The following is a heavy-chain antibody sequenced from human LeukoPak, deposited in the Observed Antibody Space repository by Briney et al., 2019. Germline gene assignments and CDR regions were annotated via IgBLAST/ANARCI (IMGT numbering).Heavy chain of an antibody. V-gene: IGHV1-18*01. CDR3: ARALDTPTNDY. J-gene: IGHJ4*02. CDR2: ISVYNGNT. CDR1: GYTFTSYG. Sequence: GASVKVSCKASGYTFTSYGINWVRQAPGQGLEWMGWISVYNGNTLYAQRLQGRVTMTTDTSTSTAYMDLRRLRSDDTDVYYCARALDTPTNDYWGQGTLVTVSS. D-gene: IGHD5-18*01.